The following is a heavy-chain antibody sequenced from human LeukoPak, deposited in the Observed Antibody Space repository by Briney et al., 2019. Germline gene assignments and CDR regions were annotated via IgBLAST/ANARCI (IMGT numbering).Heavy chain of an antibody. D-gene: IGHD3-22*01. CDR3: AKRIGYVDY. V-gene: IGHV3-23*01. J-gene: IGHJ4*02. CDR2: ITTSGST. Sequence: GGSLRLSCAASGFTFSSYGMTWVRQAPGKGLEWVSAITTSGSTYYADSVKGRFTISRDNSKNTLYLQMNTLRAEDTAVYYCAKRIGYVDYWGRGTLVTVSS. CDR1: GFTFSSYG.